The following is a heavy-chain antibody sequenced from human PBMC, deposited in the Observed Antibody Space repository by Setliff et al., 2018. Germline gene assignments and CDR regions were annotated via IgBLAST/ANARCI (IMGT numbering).Heavy chain of an antibody. J-gene: IGHJ4*02. Sequence: ASVKVSCKTSGFTFTTFYIHWVRQAPGQGLEWMMMINPNGDRTNYAQKFQGRVTLTRDTSTSTVYMELSSLRSDDTAVYYCTRGPKDFVVLAAAACFDFWGQGTLVTVS. V-gene: IGHV1-46*01. CDR3: TRGPKDFVVLAAAACFDF. CDR1: GFTFTTFY. CDR2: INPNGDRT. D-gene: IGHD2-15*01.